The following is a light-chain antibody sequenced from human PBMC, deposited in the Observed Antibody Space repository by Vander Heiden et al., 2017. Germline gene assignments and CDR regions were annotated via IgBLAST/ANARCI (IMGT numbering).Light chain of an antibody. CDR3: QQRSNWPLT. V-gene: IGKV3-11*01. J-gene: IGKJ4*01. Sequence: MVSTQSPATRSLSPGERATLSCRASQSINSFLAWYQQKPGQAPRFLIYDASNRAIGIPARFRGSGSGTDFTLTISSLEPEDFAVYYCQQRSNWPLTFGGGTKVEI. CDR2: DAS. CDR1: QSINSF.